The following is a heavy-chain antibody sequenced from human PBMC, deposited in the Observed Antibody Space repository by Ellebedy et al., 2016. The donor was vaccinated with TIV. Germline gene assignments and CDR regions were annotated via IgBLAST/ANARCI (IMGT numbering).Heavy chain of an antibody. J-gene: IGHJ5*02. D-gene: IGHD3-16*01. CDR1: GFSFRSYW. V-gene: IGHV3-7*01. Sequence: GGSLRLSCVASGFSFRSYWMSWVRQAPGKGLEWVANIYQDGSTQYYVDSVKGRFTISIDNAKNSLFLQMNSLRVEDTAVYYCARRGSYGDYAVQINSWSDTWGQGTLVTVSS. CDR2: IYQDGSTQ. CDR3: ARRGSYGDYAVQINSWSDT.